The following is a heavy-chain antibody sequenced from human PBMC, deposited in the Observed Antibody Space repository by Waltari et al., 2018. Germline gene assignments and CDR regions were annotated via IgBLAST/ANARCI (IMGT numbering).Heavy chain of an antibody. J-gene: IGHJ4*02. CDR3: ARGAFGRRGYYDSSGYYYY. CDR2: INPNSGGT. D-gene: IGHD3-22*01. V-gene: IGHV1-2*02. Sequence: QVQLVQSGAEVKKPGASVKVSCKASGYTFTGYYMHWVRQAPGQGLEWMGWINPNSGGTNYAQKFQGRVTMTRDTSISTAYMELSRLRSDDTAVYYCARGAFGRRGYYDSSGYYYYWGQGTLVTVSS. CDR1: GYTFTGYY.